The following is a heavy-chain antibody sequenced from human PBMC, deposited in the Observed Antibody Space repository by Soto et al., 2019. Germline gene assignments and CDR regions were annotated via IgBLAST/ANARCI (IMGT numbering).Heavy chain of an antibody. CDR3: AKNYPASSGYYRYFDY. CDR2: ISGSGGST. Sequence: GGSLRLSCAASGFTFSSYAMSWVRQSPGKGLEWVSAISGSGGSTYYADSVKGRFTISRDNSKNTLYLQMNSLRAEDTAVYYCAKNYPASSGYYRYFDYWGQGTLVTVSS. J-gene: IGHJ4*02. D-gene: IGHD3-22*01. V-gene: IGHV3-23*01. CDR1: GFTFSSYA.